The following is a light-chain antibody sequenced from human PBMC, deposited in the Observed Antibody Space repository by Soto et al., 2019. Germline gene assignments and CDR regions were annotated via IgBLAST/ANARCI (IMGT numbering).Light chain of an antibody. Sequence: EIVLTQSPGTLSLSPGERATLSCRASQSVSSSYLAWYQQKPGQAPRFLIYDASSRATGIPDRFSGSGSGTDFTLTISRLEPEDFAVYYCQQYGSSALTFGGGTKVEIK. CDR3: QQYGSSALT. CDR1: QSVSSSY. CDR2: DAS. V-gene: IGKV3-20*01. J-gene: IGKJ4*01.